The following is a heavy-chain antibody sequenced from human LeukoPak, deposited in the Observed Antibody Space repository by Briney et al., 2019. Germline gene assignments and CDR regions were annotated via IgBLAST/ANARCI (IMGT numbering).Heavy chain of an antibody. Sequence: SETLSLTCTVSGGSISSYYWSWIRQPPGKGLEWIGYIYYSGSTNYNPSLKSRVTISVDTSKNQFSLKLSSVTAADTAVYYCARLQYVDDAFDISGQGTMVTVSS. CDR3: ARLQYVDDAFDI. CDR1: GGSISSYY. J-gene: IGHJ3*02. V-gene: IGHV4-59*08. D-gene: IGHD3-10*02. CDR2: IYYSGST.